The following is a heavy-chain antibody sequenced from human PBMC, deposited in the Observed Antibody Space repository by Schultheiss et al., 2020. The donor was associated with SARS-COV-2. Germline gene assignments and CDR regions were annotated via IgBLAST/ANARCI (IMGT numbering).Heavy chain of an antibody. J-gene: IGHJ4*02. CDR3: AKDRELHYYDSSGPSLGY. CDR1: GFTFSSYA. D-gene: IGHD3-22*01. V-gene: IGHV3-33*06. Sequence: GGSLRLSCAASGFTFSSYAMHWVRQAPGKGLEWVAVIWYDGSNKYYADSVKGRFTISRDNSKNTLYLQMNSLRAEDTAVYFCAKDRELHYYDSSGPSLGYWGQGTLVTVSS. CDR2: IWYDGSNK.